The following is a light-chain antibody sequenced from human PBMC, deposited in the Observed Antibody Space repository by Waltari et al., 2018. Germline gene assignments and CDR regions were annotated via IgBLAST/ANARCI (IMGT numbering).Light chain of an antibody. CDR2: LGS. CDR1: PSLLHSNGNTY. V-gene: IGKV2-28*01. J-gene: IGKJ4*01. Sequence: DIVMTQSPLPLPVTPGEPASISCRSSPSLLHSNGNTYLDWYLQKPGQSPQLLIYLGSNRASGVPDRFSGSESGTDFTLKISRVEAEDVGVYYCMQALQTPLTFGGGTKVEIK. CDR3: MQALQTPLT.